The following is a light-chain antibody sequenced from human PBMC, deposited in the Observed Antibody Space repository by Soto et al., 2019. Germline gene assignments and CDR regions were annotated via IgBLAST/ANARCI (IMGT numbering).Light chain of an antibody. V-gene: IGKV1-9*01. CDR2: GAS. CDR1: QGIYTF. CDR3: QQLNSYPYT. Sequence: DIQLAQSPSFLSASVGDRVTITCRASQGIYTFLAWYQQNPGKAPRLLIYGASTLQSGVPSRFRGSGSGTEFTLTISSLQPEDFATYYCQQLNSYPYTFGQGTKLEIK. J-gene: IGKJ2*01.